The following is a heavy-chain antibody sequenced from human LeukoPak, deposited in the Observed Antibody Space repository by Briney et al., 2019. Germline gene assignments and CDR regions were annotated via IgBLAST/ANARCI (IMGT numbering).Heavy chain of an antibody. Sequence: PSETLSLTCTVSGGSISSYYWSWIRQPPGKGLEWIGYIYYSGSTNYNPSLKSRVTISVDTSKNQFSLNLSSVTAADTAVYYCARHVHHSSGFEYYFDYWGQGTLVTVSS. CDR2: IYYSGST. D-gene: IGHD3-22*01. CDR3: ARHVHHSSGFEYYFDY. V-gene: IGHV4-59*08. J-gene: IGHJ4*02. CDR1: GGSISSYY.